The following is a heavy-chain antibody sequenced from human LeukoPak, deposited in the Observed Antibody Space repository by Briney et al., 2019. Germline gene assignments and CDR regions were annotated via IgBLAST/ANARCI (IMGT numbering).Heavy chain of an antibody. Sequence: SETLSLTCTVSGGSIGSSTYYWVWIRQPPGKGLEWIGSIYYNGDTYYSPSLQSRVSISVATSKNQFSLKLSSVTAADTAVYYCARERLSYYYMDAWGKGTTVPVSS. CDR3: ARERLSYYYMDA. V-gene: IGHV4-39*07. CDR2: IYYNGDT. D-gene: IGHD1-1*01. J-gene: IGHJ6*03. CDR1: GGSIGSSTYY.